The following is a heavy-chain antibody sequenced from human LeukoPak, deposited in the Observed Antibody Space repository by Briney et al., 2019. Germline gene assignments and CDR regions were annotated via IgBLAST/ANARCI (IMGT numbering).Heavy chain of an antibody. J-gene: IGHJ6*02. Sequence: GGSLRLSCAASGFTFSSYGMHWVRQAPGKGLEWVAVISYDGSNKYYADSVKGRFTISRDNSKNTLYLQMNSLRAEDTAVYYCAKGLTGIGHYYGMDVWGQGTTVTVSS. CDR3: AKGLTGIGHYYGMDV. CDR2: ISYDGSNK. CDR1: GFTFSSYG. V-gene: IGHV3-30*18. D-gene: IGHD1-20*01.